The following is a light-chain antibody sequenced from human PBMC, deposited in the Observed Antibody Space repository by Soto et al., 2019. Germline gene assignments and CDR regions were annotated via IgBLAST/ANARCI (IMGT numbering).Light chain of an antibody. CDR3: QQYHNWPPAWT. V-gene: IGKV3-15*01. J-gene: IGKJ1*01. CDR2: GAS. Sequence: EIVMTQSPATLSVSPGESATLSCRASESISRNLAWYQQKPGQAPRLLVYGASTSASGVAARFSGSGSGTEFTLTISSLQSEDFAIYHCQQYHNWPPAWTFGQGTKVEIK. CDR1: ESISRN.